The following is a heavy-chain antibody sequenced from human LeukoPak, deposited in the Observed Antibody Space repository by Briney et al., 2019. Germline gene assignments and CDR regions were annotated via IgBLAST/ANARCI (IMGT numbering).Heavy chain of an antibody. CDR2: IGHDGADK. J-gene: IGHJ6*03. CDR1: GFTFSHYA. CDR3: ARVGSPPWSYYYYMDV. V-gene: IGHV3-30*04. Sequence: GGSLRLSCAASGFTFSHYALHWVRQAPGKGLEWVALIGHDGADKYYADSVKGRFLISRDNSKNMLFLQMNSLIIEDTAVYYCARVGSPPWSYYYYMDVWGKGTTVTVSS. D-gene: IGHD1-26*01.